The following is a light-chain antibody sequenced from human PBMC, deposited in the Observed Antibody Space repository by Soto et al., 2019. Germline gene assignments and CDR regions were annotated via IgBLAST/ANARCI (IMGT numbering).Light chain of an antibody. CDR3: QQYNYWPRT. J-gene: IGKJ1*01. CDR2: GAS. Sequence: IVMTQSPATLSASPGERATLSCRASQNVSSNLAWYQQKPGQAPRLLIYGASTRATGFPARFSGSGSGTEFTLTISSLQSEDFAVYYCQQYNYWPRTFGQGTNVDIK. V-gene: IGKV3-15*01. CDR1: QNVSSN.